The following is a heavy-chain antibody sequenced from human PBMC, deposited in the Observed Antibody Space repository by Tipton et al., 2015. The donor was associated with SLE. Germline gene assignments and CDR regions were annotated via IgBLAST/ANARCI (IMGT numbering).Heavy chain of an antibody. CDR3: AKTPSYGGNSERVGSLQYYFDY. D-gene: IGHD4-23*01. V-gene: IGHV3-23*01. Sequence: SGPEVKKPGSSVKVSCKASGGTFSSYGMSWVRQAPGKGLEWVSAISGSGGSTYYADSVKGRFTISRDNSKNTLYLQMNSLRAEDTAVYYCAKTPSYGGNSERVGSLQYYFDYWGQGTLVTVSS. CDR1: GGTFSSYG. CDR2: ISGSGGST. J-gene: IGHJ4*02.